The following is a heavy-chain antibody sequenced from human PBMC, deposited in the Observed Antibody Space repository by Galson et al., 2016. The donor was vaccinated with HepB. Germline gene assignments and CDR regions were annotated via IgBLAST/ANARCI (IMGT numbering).Heavy chain of an antibody. CDR2: LTGSGRKT. CDR3: AKSFVKKYFWSYYLGDAFDN. V-gene: IGHV3-23*01. J-gene: IGHJ3*02. CDR1: GFTFTSYA. D-gene: IGHD3-10*01. Sequence: SLRLSCAASGFTFTSYALSWVRQAPGRGLEWVSTLTGSGRKTYYADSVKGRFTISRDNSKNTLFLQMNSLRVEDTAVYYCAKSFVKKYFWSYYLGDAFDNRGQGTTVTVST.